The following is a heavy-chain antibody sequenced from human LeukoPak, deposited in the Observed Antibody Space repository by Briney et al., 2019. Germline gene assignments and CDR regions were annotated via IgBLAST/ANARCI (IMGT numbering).Heavy chain of an antibody. Sequence: SETLSLTCMVFGTSISSSNSYRWSWVRRPAGKGLEWIGRIFASGTTNYNPSLKSRVTMSVDTPNNQFSLRLSSVTAADTAVYYCTRGTVETTAGFEWGRGTLVTVSS. V-gene: IGHV4-4*07. CDR3: TRGTVETTAGFE. CDR2: IFASGTT. D-gene: IGHD1-26*01. CDR1: GTSISSSNSYR. J-gene: IGHJ4*02.